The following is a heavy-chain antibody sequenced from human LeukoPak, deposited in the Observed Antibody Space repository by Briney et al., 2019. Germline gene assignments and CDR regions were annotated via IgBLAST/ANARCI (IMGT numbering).Heavy chain of an antibody. CDR1: GGSFSGYY. V-gene: IGHV4-34*01. CDR3: ARGLGGVDTAIVSLYYFDY. Sequence: SETLSLTCAVYGGSFSGYYWSWIRQPPGKGLEWIGEINHSGSTNYNPSLKSRVTISVDTSKSQFSLKLSSVTAADTAVYYCARGLGGVDTAIVSLYYFDYWGQGALVTVSS. CDR2: INHSGST. D-gene: IGHD5-18*01. J-gene: IGHJ4*02.